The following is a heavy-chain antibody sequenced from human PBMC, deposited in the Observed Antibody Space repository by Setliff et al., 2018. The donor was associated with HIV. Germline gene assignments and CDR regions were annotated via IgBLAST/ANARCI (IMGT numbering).Heavy chain of an antibody. CDR2: ISTYSDET. CDR1: GYTFTTYG. V-gene: IGHV1-18*01. D-gene: IGHD3-10*01. CDR3: ARRGDYYYYYAMDF. Sequence: GASVKVSCKSSGYTFTTYGLSWVRQAPGQGLEWMGWISTYSDETSYAQNLQGRVTMTTDTSTSTAYMELRSLRFDDTAVYYCARRGDYYYYYAMDFWGQGTTVTVSS. J-gene: IGHJ6*02.